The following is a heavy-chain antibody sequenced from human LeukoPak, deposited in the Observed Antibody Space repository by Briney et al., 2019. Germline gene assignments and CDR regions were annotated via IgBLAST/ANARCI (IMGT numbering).Heavy chain of an antibody. CDR3: ARDAVTGGPFDP. J-gene: IGHJ5*02. CDR2: IYTSQST. V-gene: IGHV4-61*02. Sequence: SETLSLTCTVSGGSISSGSYYWSWIRQPAGKGLEWIVRIYTSQSTNYNPSLKSRVTISLDTTKNQFSLKLSSVTAADTAVYYCARDAVTGGPFDPWGQGTLVTVSS. CDR1: GGSISSGSYY. D-gene: IGHD1-14*01.